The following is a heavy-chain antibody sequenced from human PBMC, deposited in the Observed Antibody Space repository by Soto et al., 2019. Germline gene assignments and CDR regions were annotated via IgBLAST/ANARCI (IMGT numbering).Heavy chain of an antibody. CDR1: GFTFSNAW. CDR2: VKSKNDGGTT. J-gene: IGHJ4*01. Sequence: PGGSLRLSCAASGFTFSNAWINWVRQAPGKGLEWVGRVKSKNDGGTTDFAAPVKGRFAISRDDSKNMVYLEMNSLQTEDTAIYYCTTDSYITSIIVRFDYWGHGTLDTVSS. CDR3: TTDSYITSIIVRFDY. V-gene: IGHV3-15*07. D-gene: IGHD3-22*01.